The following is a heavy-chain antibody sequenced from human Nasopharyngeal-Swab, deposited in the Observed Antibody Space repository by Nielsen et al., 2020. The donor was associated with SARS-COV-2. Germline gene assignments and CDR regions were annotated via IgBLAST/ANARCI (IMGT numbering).Heavy chain of an antibody. Sequence: GSLKISCAASGFTFSSYSMNWVRQAPGKGLEWVSSISSSSSYIYYADSVKGRFTISRDNAKNSLYLQMNSLRAEDTAVYYCARTYYDFWSGYLEEYFQHWGQGTLVTVSS. CDR3: ARTYYDFWSGYLEEYFQH. CDR1: GFTFSSYS. D-gene: IGHD3-3*01. V-gene: IGHV3-21*01. CDR2: ISSSSSYI. J-gene: IGHJ1*01.